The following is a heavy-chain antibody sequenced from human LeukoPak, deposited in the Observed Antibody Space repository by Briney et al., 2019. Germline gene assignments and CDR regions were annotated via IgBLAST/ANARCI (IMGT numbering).Heavy chain of an antibody. D-gene: IGHD5-12*01. J-gene: IGHJ3*02. Sequence: PGGSLRLSCAASGFTVSSNYMSWVRHAPGKGLEWVSVIYSGGNTYYADSVKGRFTISRDNSKNTLYLQMNSLRAEDTAVYYCARAGGYLAFDIWGQGTMVTVSS. CDR1: GFTVSSNY. CDR2: IYSGGNT. CDR3: ARAGGYLAFDI. V-gene: IGHV3-53*01.